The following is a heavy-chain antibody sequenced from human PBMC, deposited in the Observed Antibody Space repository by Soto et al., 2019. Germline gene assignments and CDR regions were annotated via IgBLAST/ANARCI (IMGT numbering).Heavy chain of an antibody. D-gene: IGHD6-13*01. CDR2: ISSSSSTI. V-gene: IGHV3-48*01. CDR3: FFFQAEDGIRDTVPVSAFLLKRSSDL. Sequence: KGLEWVSYISSSSSTIYYADSVKGRFTISRDNAKNSLYLQMNSLRAEDTAVYYCFFFQAEDGIRDTVPVSAFLLKRSSDL. J-gene: IGHJ2*01.